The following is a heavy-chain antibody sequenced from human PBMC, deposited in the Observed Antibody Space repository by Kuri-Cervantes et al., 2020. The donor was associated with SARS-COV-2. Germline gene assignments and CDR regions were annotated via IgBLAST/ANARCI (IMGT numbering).Heavy chain of an antibody. J-gene: IGHJ5*02. CDR2: INHSGST. CDR3: ARGRQFWDIVVVVAAWWFDP. CDR1: GGSFSGYY. V-gene: IGHV4-34*01. Sequence: SQTLSLTCAVYGGSFSGYYWSWIRQPPGKGLEWIGEINHSGSTDYNPSLKSRVTISVDTSKNQFSLKLSSVTAADTAVYYCARGRQFWDIVVVVAAWWFDPWGQGTLVTVSS. D-gene: IGHD2-15*01.